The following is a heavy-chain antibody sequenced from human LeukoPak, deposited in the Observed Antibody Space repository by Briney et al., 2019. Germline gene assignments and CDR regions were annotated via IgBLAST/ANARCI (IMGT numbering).Heavy chain of an antibody. Sequence: SETLSLTCTVSGGSISSSDYHWGWIRQPPGKGLEWIGTIYYSGNTYYNPSLKSRLTISVDRSKNQFSLKLSSVTAADTAVYYCARDTDVAGSGGFDYWGQGTLVTVSS. V-gene: IGHV4-39*07. CDR2: IYYSGNT. CDR3: ARDTDVAGSGGFDY. J-gene: IGHJ4*02. CDR1: GGSISSSDYH. D-gene: IGHD3-10*01.